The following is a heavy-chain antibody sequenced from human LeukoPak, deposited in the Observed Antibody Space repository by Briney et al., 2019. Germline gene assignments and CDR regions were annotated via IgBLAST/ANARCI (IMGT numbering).Heavy chain of an antibody. D-gene: IGHD1-26*01. CDR1: GYTFTGYY. V-gene: IGHV1-2*02. CDR3: ASIARGPIVGATNSDY. CDR2: INPNSGGT. J-gene: IGHJ4*02. Sequence: GASVKVSCKASGYTFTGYYMHWVRQAPGQGLEWMGWINPNSGGTNYAQKFQGRVTMTRDTPISTAYMELGRLRSDDTAVYYCASIARGPIVGATNSDYWGQGTLVTVCS.